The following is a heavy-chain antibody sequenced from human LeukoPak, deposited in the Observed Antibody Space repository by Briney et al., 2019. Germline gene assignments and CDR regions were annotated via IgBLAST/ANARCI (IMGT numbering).Heavy chain of an antibody. CDR3: ANSYAPSLYFTNWYPAY. D-gene: IGHD1-1*01. J-gene: IGHJ4*02. CDR1: GFTFSTYA. V-gene: IGHV3-23*01. Sequence: GGSLRLSCAASGFTFSTYAMIWVRQAPGKGLEWVSAISGSGASTYYADSVKGRFTISRDNSKNTLYLQMNSLRADDTAVYYCANSYAPSLYFTNWYPAYWGQGALVTVSS. CDR2: ISGSGAST.